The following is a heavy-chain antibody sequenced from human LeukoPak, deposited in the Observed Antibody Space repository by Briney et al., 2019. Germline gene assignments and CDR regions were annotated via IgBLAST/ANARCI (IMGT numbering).Heavy chain of an antibody. Sequence: SETLSLTCTVSGGSISCSSYYWGWIRQPPGKGLEWIGSIYYSGSTYYNPSLKSRVTISVDTSKNQFSLKLSSVTAADTAVYYCARGAYFYGSGINWFDPWGQGTLITVSS. CDR2: IYYSGST. J-gene: IGHJ5*02. V-gene: IGHV4-39*07. CDR3: ARGAYFYGSGINWFDP. D-gene: IGHD3-10*01. CDR1: GGSISCSSYY.